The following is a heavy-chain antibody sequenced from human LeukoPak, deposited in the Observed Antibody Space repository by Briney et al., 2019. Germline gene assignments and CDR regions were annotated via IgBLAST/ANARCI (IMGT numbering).Heavy chain of an antibody. Sequence: SEPLSLTCTVSGGSISSYYWSWIRQPPGKGLEWIGYIYYSGSTNYNPSLKSRVTISVDTSKNQFSLKLSSVTAADTAVYYCARGVFGYSSSWGQGTLVTVSS. CDR3: ARGVFGYSSS. V-gene: IGHV4-59*01. J-gene: IGHJ4*02. CDR1: GGSISSYY. CDR2: IYYSGST. D-gene: IGHD6-13*01.